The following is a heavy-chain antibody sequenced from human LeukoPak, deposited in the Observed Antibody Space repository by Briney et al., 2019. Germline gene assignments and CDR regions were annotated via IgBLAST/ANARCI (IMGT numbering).Heavy chain of an antibody. V-gene: IGHV1-18*01. CDR2: ISAYNGST. D-gene: IGHD5-12*01. CDR1: GYTFTSYG. CDR3: ARDRDSGYDLGY. J-gene: IGHJ4*02. Sequence: ASVKVSCKASGYTFTSYGISWVRQAPGQGLEWMGWISAYNGSTNYAQKLQGRVTMTTDTSTSTAYMELRSLRSDDTAVYYCARDRDSGYDLGYWGQGTLVTVSS.